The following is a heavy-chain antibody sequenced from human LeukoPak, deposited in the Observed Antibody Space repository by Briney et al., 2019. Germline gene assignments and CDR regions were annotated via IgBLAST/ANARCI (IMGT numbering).Heavy chain of an antibody. J-gene: IGHJ4*02. Sequence: GALRLSCAASGFTFSSYSMNWVRQAPGKGLEWVSSISSSSSYIYYADSVKGRFTISRDNAKNSLYLQMNGLRAEDTAVYYCAREGYYYDSSGSTFDYWGQGTLVTVSS. V-gene: IGHV3-21*01. CDR2: ISSSSSYI. CDR3: AREGYYYDSSGSTFDY. CDR1: GFTFSSYS. D-gene: IGHD3-22*01.